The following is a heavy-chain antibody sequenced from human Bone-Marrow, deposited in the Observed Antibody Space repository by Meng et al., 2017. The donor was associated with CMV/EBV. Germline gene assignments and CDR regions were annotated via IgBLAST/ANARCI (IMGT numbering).Heavy chain of an antibody. CDR3: AKDSSDYGGSYFDY. Sequence: GESLKISCAASGFTFDDYTMHWVRQAPGKGLEWVSLISWDGGSTYYADSVKGRFTISRDNSKNSLYLQMNSLRTEDTALYYCAKDSSDYGGSYFDYWGQGTLVTFSS. V-gene: IGHV3-43*01. CDR2: ISWDGGST. J-gene: IGHJ4*02. D-gene: IGHD4/OR15-4a*01. CDR1: GFTFDDYT.